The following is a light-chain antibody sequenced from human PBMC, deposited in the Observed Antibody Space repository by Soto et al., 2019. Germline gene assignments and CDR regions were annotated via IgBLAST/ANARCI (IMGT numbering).Light chain of an antibody. CDR3: QTWAIGKVF. CDR2: VDSDGSH. CDR1: SGHSDYA. Sequence: QSVLTQSPSASASLGASVKLTCTLSSGHSDYAIAWHQHHAEKGPRSLMKVDSDGSHTKGDGIPDRFSGSSSGSERYLTISSLQSEDEADYYCQTWAIGKVFFGGGTKVTVL. J-gene: IGLJ2*01. V-gene: IGLV4-69*01.